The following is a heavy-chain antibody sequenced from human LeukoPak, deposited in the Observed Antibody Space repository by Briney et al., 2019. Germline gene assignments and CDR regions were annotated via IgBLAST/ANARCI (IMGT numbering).Heavy chain of an antibody. D-gene: IGHD1-26*01. CDR2: NNPNSGGT. CDR3: ARGGVVGAAWSSDPYYMDV. Sequence: ASVKVSCKASGYTFTGYYLLWVRQAPGQGLEWMGWNNPNSGGTTFAQKFQGRVTMTRDTSNSTAYMELSRLTSDDTAVYYCARGGVVGAAWSSDPYYMDVWGRGTTVTVSS. V-gene: IGHV1-2*02. J-gene: IGHJ6*03. CDR1: GYTFTGYY.